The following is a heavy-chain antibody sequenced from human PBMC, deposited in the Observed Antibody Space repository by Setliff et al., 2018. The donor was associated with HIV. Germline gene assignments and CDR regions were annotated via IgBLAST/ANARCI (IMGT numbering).Heavy chain of an antibody. V-gene: IGHV3-21*01. CDR1: GIIFTDAW. CDR2: IPSNSEYT. J-gene: IGHJ4*02. Sequence: GSLRLSCTTSGIIFTDAWMNWVRRAPGKGLEWVSTIPSNSEYTIYADSVKGRFTISRDNSKNTLFLQMNSLRSEDTAVYYCAKEDQRVTSVDYWGQGTPVTVSS. CDR3: AKEDQRVTSVDY. D-gene: IGHD2-2*01.